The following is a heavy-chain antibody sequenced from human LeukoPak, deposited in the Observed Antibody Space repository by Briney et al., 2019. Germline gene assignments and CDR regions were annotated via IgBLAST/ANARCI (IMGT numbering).Heavy chain of an antibody. Sequence: GGSLRLSFAASGFTVSSNYMSWVRQAPGKGLEWVSVIYSGGSTYYADSVKGRFTISRDNSKNTLYLQMNSLRAEDTAVYYCARGTVDTAMDPPDYWGQGTLVTVSS. V-gene: IGHV3-53*01. J-gene: IGHJ4*02. D-gene: IGHD5-18*01. CDR2: IYSGGST. CDR1: GFTVSSNY. CDR3: ARGTVDTAMDPPDY.